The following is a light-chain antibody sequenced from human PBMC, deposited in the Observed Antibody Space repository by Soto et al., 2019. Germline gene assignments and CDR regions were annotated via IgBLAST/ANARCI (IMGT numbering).Light chain of an antibody. CDR2: EVS. Sequence: QSALTQPPSASGSPGQSVTISCTGTSSDVGGYNYVSWYQQHPGKAPKLMIYEVSKRPSGVPDRFSGSKSGNTASLTVSGLQTEDEADYYCSSYAVAKAVFGGGTKLTVL. CDR1: SSDVGGYNY. V-gene: IGLV2-8*01. CDR3: SSYAVAKAV. J-gene: IGLJ2*01.